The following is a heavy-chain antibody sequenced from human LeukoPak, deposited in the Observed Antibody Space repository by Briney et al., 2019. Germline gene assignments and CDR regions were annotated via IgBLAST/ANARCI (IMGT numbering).Heavy chain of an antibody. CDR1: GGSISNNNYY. V-gene: IGHV4-39*01. J-gene: IGHJ4*02. Sequence: PSETLSLTCTVSGGSISNNNYYWGWIRQPPGKGLEWIGSIYYSGSTSYNPSLKSRVTISVDTSKNQFSLKLSSVTAADMAVYYCASHSGAIAAWGMGVFDYWGQGTLVTVSS. D-gene: IGHD6-13*01. CDR3: ASHSGAIAAWGMGVFDY. CDR2: IYYSGST.